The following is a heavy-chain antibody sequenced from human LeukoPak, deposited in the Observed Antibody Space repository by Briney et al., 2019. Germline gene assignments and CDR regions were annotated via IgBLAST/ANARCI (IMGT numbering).Heavy chain of an antibody. CDR2: IYHSGST. V-gene: IGHV4-4*02. CDR3: ARLWSTSCKGGSCPHQPNY. J-gene: IGHJ4*02. Sequence: SGTLSLTCAVSGGSISSSNWWSWVRQPPGKGLEWIGEIYHSGSTNYNPSLKSRVTISVDKSKNQFSLKLSSVTAADTAVYYCARLWSTSCKGGSCPHQPNYWGQGTRVTVPS. D-gene: IGHD2-15*01. CDR1: GGSISSSNW.